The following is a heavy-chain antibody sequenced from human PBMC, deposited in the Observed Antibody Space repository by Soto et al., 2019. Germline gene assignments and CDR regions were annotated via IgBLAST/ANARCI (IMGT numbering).Heavy chain of an antibody. CDR1: GYTFTNNV. D-gene: IGHD1-7*01. Sequence: ASGKVSCKASGYTFTNNVIHWLRQAPGQTLELMGWIHTAKGNTKYSQKFEARVTLTRDTAASTAYMELNSLRSDDTAVYYCARDPIWTYTWNYARLNYLDPWGQGTLVPVYS. CDR3: ARDPIWTYTWNYARLNYLDP. CDR2: IHTAKGNT. V-gene: IGHV1-3*04. J-gene: IGHJ5*02.